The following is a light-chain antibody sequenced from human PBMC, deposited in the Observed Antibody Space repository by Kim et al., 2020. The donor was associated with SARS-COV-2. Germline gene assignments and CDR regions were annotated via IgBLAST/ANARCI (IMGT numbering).Light chain of an antibody. Sequence: QSVLTQPPSASGTPGQRVTISCSGSSSNIGSNYVYWYQQLPATAPKLLIYRNNQRPSGVPDRFSGSKSGTSASLAISGLRSEDEADYYCAAWDDSLSGQVFGGGTKLTVL. CDR3: AAWDDSLSGQV. J-gene: IGLJ2*01. CDR2: RNN. V-gene: IGLV1-47*01. CDR1: SSNIGSNY.